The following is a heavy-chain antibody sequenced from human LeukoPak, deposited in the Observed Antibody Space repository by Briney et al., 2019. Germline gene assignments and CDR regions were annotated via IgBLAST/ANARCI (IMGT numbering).Heavy chain of an antibody. J-gene: IGHJ4*02. CDR2: ISGSGGST. CDR3: AKDLAGDSSGYYGPSFYYFDY. V-gene: IGHV3-23*01. D-gene: IGHD3-22*01. Sequence: GGSLRLSCAASGFIFSSDAMSWVRQAPGKGLEWVSAISGSGGSTYYADSVKGRFTISRDNSKNTLYLQMNSLRAEDTAVYYCAKDLAGDSSGYYGPSFYYFDYWGQGTLVTVSS. CDR1: GFIFSSDA.